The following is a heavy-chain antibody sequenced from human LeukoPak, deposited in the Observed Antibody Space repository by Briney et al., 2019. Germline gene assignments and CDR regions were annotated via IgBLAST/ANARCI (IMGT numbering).Heavy chain of an antibody. D-gene: IGHD3-22*01. V-gene: IGHV1-46*01. CDR1: GYTFTSYY. CDR3: ARDYDSSGRDGYAFDI. Sequence: ASVKVSCKASGYTFTSYYMHWVRQAPGQGLEWMGIINPSGGSTSYAQKFQGRVTMTRDMSTSTVYMELSSLRSEDTAVYYCARDYDSSGRDGYAFDIWGQGTMVTVSS. CDR2: INPSGGST. J-gene: IGHJ3*02.